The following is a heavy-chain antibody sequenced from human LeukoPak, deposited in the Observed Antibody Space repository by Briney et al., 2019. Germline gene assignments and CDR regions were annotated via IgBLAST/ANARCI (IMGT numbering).Heavy chain of an antibody. CDR2: IYYSGST. D-gene: IGHD6-6*01. CDR3: ARDREYSSSGLVWFDP. J-gene: IGHJ5*02. V-gene: IGHV4-59*02. Sequence: PSETLSLTCTVSGGSVSGYYWSWIRKPPGKGLEWIGYIYYSGSTNYNPSLKSRVTISVDTSENQFSLKLTSVTAADTAVYYCARDREYSSSGLVWFDPWGHGILVTVSS. CDR1: GGSVSGYY.